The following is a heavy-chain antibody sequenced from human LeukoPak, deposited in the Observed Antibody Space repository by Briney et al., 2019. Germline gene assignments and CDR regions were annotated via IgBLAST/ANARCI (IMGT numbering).Heavy chain of an antibody. CDR3: ARPGYYYGMDV. Sequence: GGSLRLSCAASGFTFSSYEMHWVRQAPGKGLEWISYISSSGGTIYYADSVKGRFTISRDNGKNSLYLQMNSLRTEDTAVYYCARPGYYYGMDVWGQGTTVTVSS. J-gene: IGHJ6*02. CDR2: ISSSGGTI. V-gene: IGHV3-48*03. D-gene: IGHD3-10*01. CDR1: GFTFSSYE.